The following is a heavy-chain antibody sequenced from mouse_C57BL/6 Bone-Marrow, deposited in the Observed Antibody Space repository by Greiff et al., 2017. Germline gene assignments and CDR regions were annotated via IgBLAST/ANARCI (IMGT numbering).Heavy chain of an antibody. CDR2: IDPENGDT. J-gene: IGHJ4*01. CDR1: GFNFKDDY. V-gene: IGHV14-4*01. Sequence: EVQLQQSGAELVRPGASVKLSCTASGFNFKDDYMHWVKQRPEQGLEWIGWIDPENGDTEYASKFQGKATITADTSSNTAYLQLSSLTSEDTAVYYCTFCDYGQGDYWGQGTSVTVSS. CDR3: TFCDYGQGDY. D-gene: IGHD2-4*01.